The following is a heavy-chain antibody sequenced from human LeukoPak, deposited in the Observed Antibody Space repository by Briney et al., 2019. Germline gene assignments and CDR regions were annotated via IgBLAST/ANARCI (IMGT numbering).Heavy chain of an antibody. CDR2: IIPILGIA. J-gene: IGHJ4*02. CDR1: GYTFTGYC. D-gene: IGHD5-24*01. Sequence: ASVKVSCKASGYTFTGYCMHWVRQAPGQGREWMGRIIPILGIANYAQKFQGRVTITADKSTSTAYMELSSLRSEDTAVYYCARVISNSRDGYKKGNRDYWGQGTLVTVSS. CDR3: ARVISNSRDGYKKGNRDY. V-gene: IGHV1-69*04.